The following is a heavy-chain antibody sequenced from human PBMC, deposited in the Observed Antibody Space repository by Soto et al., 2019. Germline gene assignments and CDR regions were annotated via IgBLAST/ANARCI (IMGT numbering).Heavy chain of an antibody. D-gene: IGHD5-12*01. CDR3: ARQRDGYNEVAWFDP. Sequence: GGSVKVSCKASGGTFSSYAISWVRQAPGQGLEWMGGIIPIFGTANYAQKFQGRVTITADESTSTAYMELSSLRSEDTAVYYCARQRDGYNEVAWFDPWGQGTLVTVSS. CDR1: GGTFSSYA. CDR2: IIPIFGTA. J-gene: IGHJ5*02. V-gene: IGHV1-69*13.